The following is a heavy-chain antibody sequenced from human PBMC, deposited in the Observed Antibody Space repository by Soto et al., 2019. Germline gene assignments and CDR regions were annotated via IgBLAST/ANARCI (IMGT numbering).Heavy chain of an antibody. CDR1: GGSISNYY. D-gene: IGHD3-9*01. CDR2: IYYTGTT. J-gene: IGHJ3*02. CDR3: ARRYYDILTGYYYAFDI. V-gene: IGHV4-59*08. Sequence: SETLSLTCTVSGGSISNYYWSWIRQPPGKGLEWIGYIYYTGTTNYNPSLKSRVTISLDASKNQFSLKLSSVTAADTAVYYCARRYYDILTGYYYAFDIWGQGTMVTVS.